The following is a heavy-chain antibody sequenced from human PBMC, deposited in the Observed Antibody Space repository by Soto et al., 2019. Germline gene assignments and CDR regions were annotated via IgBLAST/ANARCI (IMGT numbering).Heavy chain of an antibody. D-gene: IGHD3-3*01. CDR1: GDSISSNIFY. CDR3: ARSYDLWSGPGHFDP. CDR2: IYYNGFT. V-gene: IGHV4-39*01. Sequence: PSETLSLTCTVSGDSISSNIFYWGWIRHTPGKGLEWIGSIYYNGFTYYNPSLKSRLTISVDTSKNQFSLKLSSVTAADTTVYYCARSYDLWSGPGHFDPWGQGILVTV. J-gene: IGHJ5*02.